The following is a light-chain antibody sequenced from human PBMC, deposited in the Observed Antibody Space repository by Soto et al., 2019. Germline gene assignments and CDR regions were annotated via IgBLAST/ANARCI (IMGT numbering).Light chain of an antibody. CDR1: QAISNY. Sequence: DVQMTQSPTSLSASVGDRVTITCRASQAISNYVAWYRQKPGHFPDLLIYAASTLHSGVPSRFSGSGSGTDFTLTISNLQPEDVATYFCQKYNSAPFIFGPGTKVHIK. V-gene: IGKV1-27*01. CDR3: QKYNSAPFI. J-gene: IGKJ3*01. CDR2: AAS.